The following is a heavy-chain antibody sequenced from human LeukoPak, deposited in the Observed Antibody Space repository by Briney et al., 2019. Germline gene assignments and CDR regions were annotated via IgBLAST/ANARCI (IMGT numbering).Heavy chain of an antibody. CDR3: ARIKVGATVDY. D-gene: IGHD1-26*01. J-gene: IGHJ4*02. CDR2: IYNSGST. CDR1: GGSISSSTYY. V-gene: IGHV4-39*01. Sequence: SETLSLTCSVSGGSISSSTYYCGWIRQPPGKGLEWIGNIYNSGSTYYNPSLKSRVTISVDTSKNQFSLKLSSVTAADTAVYYCARIKVGATVDYWGQGTLVTVSS.